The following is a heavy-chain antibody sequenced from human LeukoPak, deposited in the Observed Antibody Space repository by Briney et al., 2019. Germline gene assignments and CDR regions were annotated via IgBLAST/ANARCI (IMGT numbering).Heavy chain of an antibody. CDR2: INHSGST. V-gene: IGHV4-34*01. CDR3: ARGAAGTRFDY. CDR1: GGSFSGYY. J-gene: IGHJ4*02. D-gene: IGHD6-13*01. Sequence: SETLSLTCAVYGGSFSGYYWSWIRQPPGKGLEWIGEINHSGSTNYNPSLKSRVTISVDTSKNQFSLKLSSVTAADTAVYHCARGAAGTRFDYWGQGTLVTVSS.